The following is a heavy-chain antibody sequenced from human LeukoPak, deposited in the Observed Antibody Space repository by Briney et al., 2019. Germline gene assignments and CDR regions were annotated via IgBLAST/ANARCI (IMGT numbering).Heavy chain of an antibody. Sequence: SETLSLTCAVYRGFFSGYYWSWIRQPAGKGLEWMGEIHHSGGTNYNPSLKSRVTISVDTSKNQFSLKLSSVTVADTAVYYCARGESGYFDYWGQGTLVTVSS. V-gene: IGHV4-34*01. D-gene: IGHD1-26*01. CDR1: RGFFSGYY. CDR3: ARGESGYFDY. J-gene: IGHJ4*02. CDR2: IHHSGGT.